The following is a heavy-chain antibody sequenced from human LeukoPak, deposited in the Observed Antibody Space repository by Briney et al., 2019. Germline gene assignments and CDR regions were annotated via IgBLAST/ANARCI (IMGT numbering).Heavy chain of an antibody. CDR3: ATGKGVYGSGSYLGY. J-gene: IGHJ4*02. CDR1: GGSFSGSY. Sequence: SETLSLTCAVYGGSFSGSYWRWIRQPPGKGLEWIGEINHSGSTNYNPSLKSRVTISVDTSKNQFSLKLSSVTAADTAVFYCATGKGVYGSGSYLGYWGQGTLVTVSS. D-gene: IGHD3-10*01. CDR2: INHSGST. V-gene: IGHV4-34*01.